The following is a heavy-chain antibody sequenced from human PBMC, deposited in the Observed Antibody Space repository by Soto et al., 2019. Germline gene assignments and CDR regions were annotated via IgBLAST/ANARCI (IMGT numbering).Heavy chain of an antibody. J-gene: IGHJ6*02. Sequence: GGSLRLSCAASGFTFSSYWMSWVRQAPGKGLEWVSAISGSGGSTYYADSVKGRFTISRDNSKNTLYLQMNSLRAEDTAVYYCAKGGGAARSPMDVWGQGTTVTVSS. CDR2: ISGSGGST. V-gene: IGHV3-23*01. CDR1: GFTFSSYW. D-gene: IGHD6-6*01. CDR3: AKGGGAARSPMDV.